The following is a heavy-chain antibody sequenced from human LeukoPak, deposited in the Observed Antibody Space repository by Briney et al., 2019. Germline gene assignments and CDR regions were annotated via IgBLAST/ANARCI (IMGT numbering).Heavy chain of an antibody. CDR3: AGAAGYSSGRFDY. J-gene: IGHJ4*02. CDR2: AYNSGST. CDR1: GGSISSSY. D-gene: IGHD6-19*01. V-gene: IGHV4-59*01. Sequence: SETLSLTCTVSGGSISSSYWSWIRQPPGKGLGWIGYAYNSGSTNYNPSLKSRVTISVDASKNKFSLNLSSVTAADTAVYYCAGAAGYSSGRFDYWGQGTLVTVSS.